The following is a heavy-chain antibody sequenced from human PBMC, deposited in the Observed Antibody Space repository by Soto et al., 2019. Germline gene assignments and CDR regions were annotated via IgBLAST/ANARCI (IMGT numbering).Heavy chain of an antibody. J-gene: IGHJ4*02. Sequence: QVQLQQWGAGLLKPSETLSLTCAVYEGSFSTYYWSWIRQPPGKGLEWIGEINHSGSTNYNPSLKSRVTISVDSSKNQFSLKLTSVTAADTAVYYCARSGHLLDYWGQGTLVTVSS. CDR3: ARSGHLLDY. D-gene: IGHD3-10*01. CDR2: INHSGST. CDR1: EGSFSTYY. V-gene: IGHV4-34*01.